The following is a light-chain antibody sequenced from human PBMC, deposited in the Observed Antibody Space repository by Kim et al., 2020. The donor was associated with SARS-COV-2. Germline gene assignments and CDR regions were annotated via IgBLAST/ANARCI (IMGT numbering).Light chain of an antibody. Sequence: GQSITISCTGTSSDVGGYNYVSWYQQHPGKAPKLMIYDVSNRPSGVSNRFSGSKSGNTASLTISGLLAEDEADYYCSSYTSSSTVVFGGGTQLTVL. CDR2: DVS. J-gene: IGLJ2*01. CDR1: SSDVGGYNY. CDR3: SSYTSSSTVV. V-gene: IGLV2-14*03.